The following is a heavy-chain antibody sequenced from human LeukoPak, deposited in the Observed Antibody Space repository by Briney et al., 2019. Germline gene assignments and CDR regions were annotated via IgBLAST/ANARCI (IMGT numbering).Heavy chain of an antibody. CDR1: DRTLNQIA. J-gene: IGHJ4*02. CDR3: ARLSGRYSSGWYGY. CDR2: INPNSGGT. D-gene: IGHD6-19*01. Sequence: ASVKVSCKASDRTLNQIALHWVRQAPGQGLEWMGWINPNSGGTNYAQKFQGRVTMTRDTSISTAYMELSRLRSDDTAVYYCARLSGRYSSGWYGYWGQGTLVTVSS. V-gene: IGHV1-2*02.